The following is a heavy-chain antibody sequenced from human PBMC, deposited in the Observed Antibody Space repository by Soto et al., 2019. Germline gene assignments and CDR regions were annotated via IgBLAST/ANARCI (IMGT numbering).Heavy chain of an antibody. D-gene: IGHD3-9*01. V-gene: IGHV1-69*12. J-gene: IGHJ6*02. Sequence: QVQLVQSGAEVKKPGSSVKVSCKASGGTFSSYAISWVRQAPGQGLEWMGGIIPIFGTANYAQKFQGRVTFTADESTRTAYMELSSLRSEATAVYYCARNRHYDDIMSGYYRYYYYYGMDVWGQGTTVTVSS. CDR1: GGTFSSYA. CDR2: IIPIFGTA. CDR3: ARNRHYDDIMSGYYRYYYYYGMDV.